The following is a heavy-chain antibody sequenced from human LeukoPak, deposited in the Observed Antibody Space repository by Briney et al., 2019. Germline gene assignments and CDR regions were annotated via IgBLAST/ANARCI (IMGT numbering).Heavy chain of an antibody. J-gene: IGHJ4*02. Sequence: GALVKVSCKASGYTFTNYGLSWARQAPGQGLEWMGWISTYNGNTNYAQKFQGRVTITTDTSTSTGYMEMRSLRSDDTAVYYCARGGVSNSWYRTPDYWGQGTLVTVSS. CDR3: ARGGVSNSWYRTPDY. V-gene: IGHV1-18*01. D-gene: IGHD6-13*01. CDR1: GYTFTNYG. CDR2: ISTYNGNT.